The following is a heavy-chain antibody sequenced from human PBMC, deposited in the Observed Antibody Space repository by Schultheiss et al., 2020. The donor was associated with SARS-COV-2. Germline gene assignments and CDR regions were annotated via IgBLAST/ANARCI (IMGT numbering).Heavy chain of an antibody. CDR3: ARLGYCSGGSCYLDWYFDL. J-gene: IGHJ2*01. CDR2: ISGSGGST. V-gene: IGHV3-64*04. D-gene: IGHD2-15*01. Sequence: GGSLRLSCSASGFTFSSYAMHWVRQAPGKGLEWVSAISGSGGSTYYADSVKGRFTISRDNAKNSLYLQMNSLRAEDTAVYYCARLGYCSGGSCYLDWYFDLWGRGTLVTVSS. CDR1: GFTFSSYA.